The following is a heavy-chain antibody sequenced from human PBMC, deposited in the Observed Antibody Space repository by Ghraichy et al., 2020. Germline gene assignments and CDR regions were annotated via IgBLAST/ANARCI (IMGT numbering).Heavy chain of an antibody. D-gene: IGHD3-10*01. Sequence: SQTLSLTCTVSGGSISSSSYYWGWIRQPPGKGLEWIGSIYYSGSTYYNPSLKSRVTISVDTSKNQFSLKLSSVTAADTAVYYCARKNGVSVPIPEFGELSDVYYYYGMDVWGQGTTVTVSS. J-gene: IGHJ6*02. CDR1: GGSISSSSYY. CDR2: IYYSGST. V-gene: IGHV4-39*01. CDR3: ARKNGVSVPIPEFGELSDVYYYYGMDV.